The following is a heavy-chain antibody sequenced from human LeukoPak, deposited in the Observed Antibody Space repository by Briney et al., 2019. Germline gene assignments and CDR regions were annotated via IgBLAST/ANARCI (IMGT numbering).Heavy chain of an antibody. Sequence: GGSLRLSCAASGFTVSSNYMSWVRQAPGKGLEWVSLIHSGINTYYADYADSVKGRFTISRDNAKNSLYLQMNSLRAEDTAVYYCASGWGYYYYYMDVWGKGTTVTVSS. CDR1: GFTVSSNY. V-gene: IGHV3-66*01. CDR3: ASGWGYYYYYMDV. D-gene: IGHD6-19*01. CDR2: IHSGINTYYA. J-gene: IGHJ6*03.